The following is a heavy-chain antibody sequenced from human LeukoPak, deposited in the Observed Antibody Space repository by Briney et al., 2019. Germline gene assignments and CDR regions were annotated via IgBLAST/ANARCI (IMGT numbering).Heavy chain of an antibody. D-gene: IGHD2-15*01. CDR1: GFTFSSYS. CDR2: ISSSSYI. J-gene: IGHJ4*02. V-gene: IGHV3-21*01. CDR3: ARGFTPQSSFDY. Sequence: GGSLRLSCAASGFTFSSYSMNWVRQAPGKGLEWVSSISSSSYIYYADSVKGRFTISRDSAKNSLYLQMNSLRAEDTAVYYCARGFTPQSSFDYWGQGTLVTVSS.